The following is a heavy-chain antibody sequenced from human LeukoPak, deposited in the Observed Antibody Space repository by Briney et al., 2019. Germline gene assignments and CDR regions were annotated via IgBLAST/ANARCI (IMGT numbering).Heavy chain of an antibody. J-gene: IGHJ4*02. CDR2: IYYSGST. CDR1: GGSISSSSYY. D-gene: IGHD3-22*01. Sequence: SETLSLTCTVSGGSISSSSYYWGWIRQPPGKGLEWIGSIYYSGSTYYNPSLKSRVTISVDTSKNQFSLKLSSVTAADTAVYYCARSYDSSGYYVHWGQGTLVTVSS. V-gene: IGHV4-39*07. CDR3: ARSYDSSGYYVH.